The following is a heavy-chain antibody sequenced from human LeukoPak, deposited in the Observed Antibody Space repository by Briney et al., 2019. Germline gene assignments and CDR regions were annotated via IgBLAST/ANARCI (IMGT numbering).Heavy chain of an antibody. CDR3: AREACSSTSCYRVGYYYYYMDV. V-gene: IGHV1-69*01. D-gene: IGHD2-2*01. CDR1: GGTFSSYA. Sequence: GSSVKVSCKASGGTFSSYAISWVRQAPGQGLEWMGGIIPIFGTANYAQKFQGRVTITADESTSTAYMELSSLRSEDTAVYYCAREACSSTSCYRVGYYYYYMDVWGKGTTVTVSS. J-gene: IGHJ6*03. CDR2: IIPIFGTA.